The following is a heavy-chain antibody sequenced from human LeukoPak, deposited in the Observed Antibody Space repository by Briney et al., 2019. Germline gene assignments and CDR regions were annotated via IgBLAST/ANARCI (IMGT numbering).Heavy chain of an antibody. CDR3: GRDGGFTKIDY. CDR2: IKDDGSSI. Sequence: GGSLRLSCAASGFTFNTYWMHWARQAPGKGLVWVSRIKDDGSSINYADSVKDRFTISRDNAKNALYLQMNSLRVEDTAVYYCGRDGGFTKIDYWGQGTLVTVSS. J-gene: IGHJ4*02. CDR1: GFTFNTYW. D-gene: IGHD2-15*01. V-gene: IGHV3-74*01.